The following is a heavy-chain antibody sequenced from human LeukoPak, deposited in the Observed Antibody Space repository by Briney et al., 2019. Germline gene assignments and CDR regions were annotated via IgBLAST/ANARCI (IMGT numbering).Heavy chain of an antibody. V-gene: IGHV4-34*01. CDR2: INHSGST. Sequence: SETLSLTCAVYGGSFSGYYWSWIRQPPGKGLEWIGEINHSGSTNYNPSLKSRVTISVDTSKNQFSLKLSSVTAADTAVYYCASLGGSSWPYFDYWGQGTLVTVSS. D-gene: IGHD6-13*01. CDR3: ASLGGSSWPYFDY. J-gene: IGHJ4*02. CDR1: GGSFSGYY.